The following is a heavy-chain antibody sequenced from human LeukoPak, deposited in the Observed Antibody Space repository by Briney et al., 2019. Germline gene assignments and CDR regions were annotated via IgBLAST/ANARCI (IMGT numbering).Heavy chain of an antibody. CDR2: IYYSGTT. CDR3: ARLLRGYSYGYTWFDP. V-gene: IGHV4-39*01. CDR1: GGSISSSSSY. D-gene: IGHD5-18*01. J-gene: IGHJ5*02. Sequence: SSETLSLTCSVSGGSISSSSSYWGWIRQPQGKGLEWIGRIYYSGTTYYTPSLKSRVTISVDTSKNQFSLKLSSVTAADTAVYYCARLLRGYSYGYTWFDPWGQGTLVTVSS.